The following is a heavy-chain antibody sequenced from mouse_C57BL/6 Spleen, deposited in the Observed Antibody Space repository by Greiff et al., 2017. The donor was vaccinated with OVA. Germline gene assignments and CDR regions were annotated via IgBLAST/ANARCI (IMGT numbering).Heavy chain of an antibody. D-gene: IGHD2-4*01. J-gene: IGHJ4*01. Sequence: EVQLQQSGPELVKPGASVKMSCKASGYTFTDYNMHWVKQSHGKSLEWIGYINPNNGGTSYNQKFKGKATLTVNKSSSTAYMELRSLTSEDSAVYYCARLGNLLYDYFYYYAMDYWGQGTSVTVSS. CDR3: ARLGNLLYDYFYYYAMDY. CDR1: GYTFTDYN. CDR2: INPNNGGT. V-gene: IGHV1-22*01.